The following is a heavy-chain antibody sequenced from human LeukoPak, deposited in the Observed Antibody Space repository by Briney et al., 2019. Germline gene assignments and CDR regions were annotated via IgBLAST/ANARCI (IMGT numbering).Heavy chain of an antibody. CDR2: IYPGDSDT. D-gene: IGHD4-17*01. CDR3: ARQNGDNYYYYGMDV. V-gene: IGHV5-51*01. Sequence: GESLKISCKGSGYSFTSYWIGWVRQMPGKGLEWMGIIYPGDSDTRYSPSFQGQVTISADKSISTAYLQWSSLKASDTAMYYCARQNGDNYYYYGMDVWGQGTTVTVSS. CDR1: GYSFTSYW. J-gene: IGHJ6*02.